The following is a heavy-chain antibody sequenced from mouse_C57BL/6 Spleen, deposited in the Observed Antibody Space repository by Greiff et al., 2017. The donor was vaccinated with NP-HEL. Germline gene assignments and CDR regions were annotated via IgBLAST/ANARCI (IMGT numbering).Heavy chain of an antibody. Sequence: EVQLQQSGAELVRPGASVKLSCTASGFNIKDDYMHWVKQRPEQGLEWIGWIDPENGDTEYASKFQGKATITADTSSNTAYLQLSSLTSEDTAVYYCTRGNGRFDYWGQGTTLTVSS. J-gene: IGHJ2*01. CDR3: TRGNGRFDY. CDR1: GFNIKDDY. CDR2: IDPENGDT. V-gene: IGHV14-4*01.